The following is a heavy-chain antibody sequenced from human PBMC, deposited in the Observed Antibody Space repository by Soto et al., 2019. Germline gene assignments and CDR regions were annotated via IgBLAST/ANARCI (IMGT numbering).Heavy chain of an antibody. J-gene: IGHJ4*02. Sequence: GGSLRLSCAASGLTLRSYWMSWVRQAPGKGLEWVANIKQDGSEKYYVDSVRGRFTIARDSAKDSLYLQMNSLRAEDTAVYYCATGYSRSDFWGQGTLVTVSS. CDR2: IKQDGSEK. CDR3: ATGYSRSDF. CDR1: GLTLRSYW. D-gene: IGHD6-13*01. V-gene: IGHV3-7*03.